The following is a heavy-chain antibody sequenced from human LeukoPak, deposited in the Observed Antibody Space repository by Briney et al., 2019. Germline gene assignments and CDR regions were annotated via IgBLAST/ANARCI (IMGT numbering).Heavy chain of an antibody. CDR2: MNPNSGNT. J-gene: IGHJ6*02. CDR1: GYTFTSYD. Sequence: ASVKVSCKASGYTFTSYDINWVRQATGQGLEWMGWMNPNSGNTGYAQKFQGRVTMTRNTSISTAYTELSSLRSEDTAVYYCARVGRLRYFDWLLYYYYGMDVWGQGTTVTVSS. V-gene: IGHV1-8*01. CDR3: ARVGRLRYFDWLLYYYYGMDV. D-gene: IGHD3-9*01.